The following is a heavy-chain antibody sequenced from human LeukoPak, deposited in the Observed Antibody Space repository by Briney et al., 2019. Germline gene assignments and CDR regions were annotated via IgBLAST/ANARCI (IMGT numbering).Heavy chain of an antibody. CDR3: ARDSSVVVVAATLDY. V-gene: IGHV1-46*01. D-gene: IGHD2-15*01. CDR2: INPSGGST. CDR1: GYTFTSYY. J-gene: IGHJ4*02. Sequence: ASVKVSCKASGYTFTSYYMHWVRQAPGQGLEWMGIINPSGGSTSYAQKFQGRVTMTRDTSTSTVYLELSSLRSEDTAVYYCARDSSVVVVAATLDYWGQGTLVTVSS.